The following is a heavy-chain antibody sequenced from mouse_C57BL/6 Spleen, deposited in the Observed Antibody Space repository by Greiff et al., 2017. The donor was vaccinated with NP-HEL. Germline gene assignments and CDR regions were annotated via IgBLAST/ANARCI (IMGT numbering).Heavy chain of an antibody. V-gene: IGHV1-80*01. J-gene: IGHJ4*01. Sequence: QVQLQQSGAELVKPGASVKISCKASGYAFSSYWMNWVKQRPGKGLEWIGQIYPGDGDTNYNGKFKGKATLTADKSSSTAYMQLSSLTSEDSAVYFCARGGYYGNPYAMDYWGQGTSVTVSS. CDR1: GYAFSSYW. D-gene: IGHD2-1*01. CDR2: IYPGDGDT. CDR3: ARGGYYGNPYAMDY.